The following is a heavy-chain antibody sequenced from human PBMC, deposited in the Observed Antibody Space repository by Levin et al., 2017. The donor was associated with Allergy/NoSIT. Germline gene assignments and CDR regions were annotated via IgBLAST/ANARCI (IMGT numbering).Heavy chain of an antibody. CDR1: GSTTSLLY. CDR2: INYSGST. CDR3: ARDTGGWYFDR. V-gene: IGHV4-59*01. D-gene: IGHD3-16*01. J-gene: IGHJ5*02. Sequence: SETLSLTCTVSGSTTSLLYWNWIRQTPGKGLEWIGYINYSGSTKYNPSLKSRVTISLDKSKNQFSLLLTSVTAADTAVYYCARDTGGWYFDRWGQGTLVTVAS.